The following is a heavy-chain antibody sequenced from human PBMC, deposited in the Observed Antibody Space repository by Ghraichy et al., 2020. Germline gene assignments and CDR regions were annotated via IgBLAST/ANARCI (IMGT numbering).Heavy chain of an antibody. CDR1: GGSITNYC. D-gene: IGHD1-7*01. V-gene: IGHV4-4*07. CDR3: ARGLDSRVDWNFFDH. J-gene: IGHJ5*02. Sequence: TLSLTCTVSGGSITNYCWTWIRQSAGKGLEWIGRIHSSGSTRYNPSLESRVTMSVDTSKNQFSLKLTSVTAPDTAIYYCARGLDSRVDWNFFDHWGQGTLVTVSS. CDR2: IHSSGST.